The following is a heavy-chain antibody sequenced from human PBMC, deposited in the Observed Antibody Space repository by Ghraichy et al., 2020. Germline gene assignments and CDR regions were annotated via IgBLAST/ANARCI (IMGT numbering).Heavy chain of an antibody. J-gene: IGHJ4*02. CDR3: AVVYKTDLDY. CDR1: GFTIRSYS. CDR2: ISYRGGET. Sequence: GSLRLSCAGSGFTIRSYSMSWVRQAPGKGLEWVSAISYRGGETFYADSVKGRFTISRDTSKNTLSLQMDSLRAEDTAVYFCAVVYKTDLDYWGQGTLVTVSS. V-gene: IGHV3-23*01. D-gene: IGHD1-1*01.